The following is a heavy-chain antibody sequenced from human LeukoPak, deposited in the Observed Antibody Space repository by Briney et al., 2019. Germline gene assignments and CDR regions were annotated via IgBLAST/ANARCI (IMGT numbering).Heavy chain of an antibody. V-gene: IGHV1-8*01. D-gene: IGHD2-2*01. J-gene: IGHJ6*02. CDR1: GYTFTSYD. CDR2: MNPNSGNT. Sequence: GASVKVSCKASGYTFTSYDINWVRQATGQGLEWMGWMNPNSGNTGYAQKFQGRVTMTRNTSISTAYMELSSLRSEDTAVYYCARVHCSSTSCFLGHYYYYYGMDVWGQGTTVTVSS. CDR3: ARVHCSSTSCFLGHYYYYYGMDV.